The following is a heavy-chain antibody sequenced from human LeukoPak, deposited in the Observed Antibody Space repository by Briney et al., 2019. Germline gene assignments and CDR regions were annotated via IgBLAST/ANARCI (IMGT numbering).Heavy chain of an antibody. D-gene: IGHD6-19*01. CDR1: GFTFSDYY. Sequence: GGSLRLSCAASGFTFSDYYMSWLRQAPGKGLEWVSYISSSGSTIYYADSVKGRFTISRDNAKNSLYLQMNSLRAEDTAVYYCARDARSIAVADPFDYWGQGTLVTVSS. CDR3: ARDARSIAVADPFDY. J-gene: IGHJ4*02. CDR2: ISSSGSTI. V-gene: IGHV3-11*01.